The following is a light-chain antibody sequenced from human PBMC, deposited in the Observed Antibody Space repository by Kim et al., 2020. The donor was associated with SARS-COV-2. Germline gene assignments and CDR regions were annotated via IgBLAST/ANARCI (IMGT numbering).Light chain of an antibody. V-gene: IGLV3-1*01. CDR1: LGDKY. J-gene: IGLJ2*01. CDR2: QDS. CDR3: QAWDSSVV. Sequence: LGDKYACWYQQRPGQSPVLVIYQDSKRLSGIPERFSGSNSGNTATLTISGTQAMDEADYYCQAWDSSVVFGGGTKVTVL.